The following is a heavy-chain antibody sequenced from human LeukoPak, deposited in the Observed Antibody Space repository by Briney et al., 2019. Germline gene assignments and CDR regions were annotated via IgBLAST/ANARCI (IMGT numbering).Heavy chain of an antibody. V-gene: IGHV1-18*01. CDR3: ARAGAAAGTPFDY. J-gene: IGHJ4*02. CDR1: GYTFSSYG. CDR2: IASYNGNT. Sequence: GASVKVSCKASGYTFSSYGISWVRQAPGQGLEWMGWIASYNGNTKYAQQLQGRVTTTTDTSTGTAYMELRSLRSDDTAVYYCARAGAAAGTPFDYWGQGTLVTVSS. D-gene: IGHD6-13*01.